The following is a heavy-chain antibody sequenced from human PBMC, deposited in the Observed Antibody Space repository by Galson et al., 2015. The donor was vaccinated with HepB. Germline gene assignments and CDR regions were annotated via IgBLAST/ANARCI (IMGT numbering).Heavy chain of an antibody. CDR1: GFSFSGSA. CDR3: TRHWVGQ. Sequence: SLRLSCAASGFSFSGSAMHWVRQASGKGLEWVGRIRSKFNNYATAYAESVKGRFTISRDDSKNTAYLQMNSLKTEDTAVYYCTRHWVGQWGQGTLVTVSS. D-gene: IGHD3-16*01. V-gene: IGHV3-73*01. J-gene: IGHJ4*02. CDR2: IRSKFNNYAT.